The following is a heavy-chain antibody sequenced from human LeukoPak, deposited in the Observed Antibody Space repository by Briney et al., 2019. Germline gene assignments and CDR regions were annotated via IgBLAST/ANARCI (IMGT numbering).Heavy chain of an antibody. CDR2: INPSGGST. Sequence: GASVKVSCKASGYTFTSYYMHWVRQAPGQGLEWMGIINPSGGSTSYAQKFQGRVTMTRDTSTSTVYMELSSLRSEDTAVYYCARCLRWVVPAAMFGTTPCNWFDPWGQGTLVTVSS. CDR3: ARCLRWVVPAAMFGTTPCNWFDP. D-gene: IGHD2-2*01. V-gene: IGHV1-46*01. CDR1: GYTFTSYY. J-gene: IGHJ5*02.